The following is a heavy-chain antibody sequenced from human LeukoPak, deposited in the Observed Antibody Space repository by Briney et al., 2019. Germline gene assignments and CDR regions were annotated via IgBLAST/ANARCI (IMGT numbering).Heavy chain of an antibody. CDR2: ISSSGRTK. V-gene: IGHV3-48*03. CDR1: GITFSSYE. Sequence: PGGSLRLSCAASGITFSSYEMSWVRQAPGKGLEWVSYISSSGRTKYYADSVKGRFTISRDNVKNSLYLQMNSLRAEDTAVYYCARDGPPDAFDIWGQGTMVTVSS. J-gene: IGHJ3*02. CDR3: ARDGPPDAFDI.